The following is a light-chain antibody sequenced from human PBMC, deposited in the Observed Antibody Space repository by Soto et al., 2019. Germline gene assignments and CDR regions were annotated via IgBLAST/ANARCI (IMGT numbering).Light chain of an antibody. V-gene: IGKV1-39*01. J-gene: IGKJ5*01. CDR1: QTINSW. CDR2: AAS. CDR3: QQIFITPIT. Sequence: DIQMTQSPSTLSASVGDRVTITCRASQTINSWLAWYQQKPGKAPKLLIYAASILQSGVPSRFSGVGSGIDFTLTINSLQPEDFATYFCQQIFITPITFGQGTRLEIK.